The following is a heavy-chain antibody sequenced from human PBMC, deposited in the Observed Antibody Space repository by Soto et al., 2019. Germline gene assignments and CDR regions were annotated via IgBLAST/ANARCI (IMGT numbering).Heavy chain of an antibody. J-gene: IGHJ4*02. CDR3: ARASSSSSAADY. CDR1: GESISSGGYY. CDR2: IYDSESA. D-gene: IGHD6-6*01. Sequence: QVQLQESGPGLVKPSQTLSLTCSVSGESISSGGYYWSWIRHHPGKGLEWIGYIYDSESAYYNPSLRSRVTLSMDTSKNHFAMRLSSVTAADTAVYYCARASSSSSAADYWGQGTLATVSS. V-gene: IGHV4-31*03.